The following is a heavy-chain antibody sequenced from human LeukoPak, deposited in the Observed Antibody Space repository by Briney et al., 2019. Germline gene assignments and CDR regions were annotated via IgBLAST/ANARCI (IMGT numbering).Heavy chain of an antibody. CDR1: GGSISSYY. J-gene: IGHJ4*02. CDR2: IYYSGST. CDR3: ARGLGTTLRYFDWSSYYFDY. V-gene: IGHV4-59*01. Sequence: SETLSLTCTVSGGSISSYYWSWIRQPPGKGLEWIGYIYYSGSTNYNPSLKSRVTISVDTSKNQFSLKLSSVTAADTAVYYCARGLGTTLRYFDWSSYYFDYWGQGTLVTVSS. D-gene: IGHD3-9*01.